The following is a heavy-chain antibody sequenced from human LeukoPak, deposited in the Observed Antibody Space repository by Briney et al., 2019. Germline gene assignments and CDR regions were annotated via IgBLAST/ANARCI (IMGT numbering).Heavy chain of an antibody. CDR3: ARASYSYGSYYYYYGMDV. J-gene: IGHJ6*02. CDR2: IYYSGST. CDR1: GGSISSYY. Sequence: SETLSLTCTVSGGSISSYYWSWIRQPPGKGLEWIGYIYYSGSTNYNPSLKSRVTISVDTSKNQFSLELSSVTAADTAVYYCARASYSYGSYYYYYGMDVWGQGTTVTVSS. D-gene: IGHD5-18*01. V-gene: IGHV4-59*01.